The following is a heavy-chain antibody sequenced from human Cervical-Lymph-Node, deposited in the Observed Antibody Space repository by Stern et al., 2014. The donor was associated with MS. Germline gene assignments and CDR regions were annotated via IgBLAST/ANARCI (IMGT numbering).Heavy chain of an antibody. V-gene: IGHV1-69*01. CDR3: ARGSTVVTDYFDY. D-gene: IGHD4-23*01. CDR2: IIPLFGTA. Sequence: VQLVESGAEVKKPGSSVKVSCKASGGTFSSYAINWVRQAPGQGLEWMGGIIPLFGTANYAQKFQGRVTITADESTSTAYMEPSSLRSEDTAVYYCARGSTVVTDYFDYWGQGTLVTVSS. CDR1: GGTFSSYA. J-gene: IGHJ4*02.